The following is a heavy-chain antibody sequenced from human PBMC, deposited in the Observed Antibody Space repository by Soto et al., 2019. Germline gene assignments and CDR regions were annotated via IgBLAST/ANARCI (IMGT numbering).Heavy chain of an antibody. CDR2: IKQDGSEK. CDR3: ARDSSGIAVAGTGDDAFDI. Sequence: EVQLVESGGGLVQPGGSLRLSCAASGFTFSSYWMSWVRQAPGKGLEWVANIKQDGSEKYYVDSVKGRFTISRDNAKNSLYLQMNSLRAEDTAVYYCARDSSGIAVAGTGDDAFDIWGQGTMVTVSS. V-gene: IGHV3-7*03. J-gene: IGHJ3*02. CDR1: GFTFSSYW. D-gene: IGHD6-19*01.